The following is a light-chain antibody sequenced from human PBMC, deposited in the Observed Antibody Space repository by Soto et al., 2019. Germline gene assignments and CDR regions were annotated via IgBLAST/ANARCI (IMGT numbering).Light chain of an antibody. V-gene: IGLV2-8*01. CDR1: NSDIGGYIY. J-gene: IGLJ1*01. CDR3: SSYSGTNNFGV. CDR2: EVN. Sequence: QSALTQPPSASGSPGQSVTISCTGTNSDIGGYIYVSWYRQYPGEAPKLLIYEVNKRSSGVPDRFSGSKSGNTASLTVSGLQADDEAHYYCSSYSGTNNFGVFGTGTKVPVL.